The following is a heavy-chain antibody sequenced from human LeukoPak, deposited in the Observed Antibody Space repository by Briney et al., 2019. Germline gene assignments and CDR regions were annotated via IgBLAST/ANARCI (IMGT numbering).Heavy chain of an antibody. CDR3: ARPNEYGDYRYLDL. Sequence: PEGSLRLSCAASGFTFSDCAMHWVRQPPGKGLQWVTLISYDGNDKYYADSVKGRFTISRDNSRNRVYLQMSSLRPEDTAVYYCARPNEYGDYRYLDLWGRGTLVTVSS. CDR2: ISYDGNDK. J-gene: IGHJ2*01. V-gene: IGHV3-30*04. CDR1: GFTFSDCA. D-gene: IGHD4-17*01.